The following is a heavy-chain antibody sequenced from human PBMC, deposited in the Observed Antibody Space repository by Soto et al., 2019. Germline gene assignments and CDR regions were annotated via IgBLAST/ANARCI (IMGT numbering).Heavy chain of an antibody. V-gene: IGHV4-39*01. CDR1: GGSISSSSYY. CDR2: IYYSGST. Sequence: QLQLQESGPGLVKPSETLSLTCTVSGGSISSSSYYWGWIRQPPGKGLEWIGSIYYSGSTYYNPSLKSRVTISVDTSKNQFSLKLSSVTAADTAVYYCARLGDYNYYYGMDVWGQGTTVTVSS. D-gene: IGHD3-10*01. CDR3: ARLGDYNYYYGMDV. J-gene: IGHJ6*02.